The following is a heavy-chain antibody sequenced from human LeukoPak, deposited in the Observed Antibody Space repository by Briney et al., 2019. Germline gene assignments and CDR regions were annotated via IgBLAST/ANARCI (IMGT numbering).Heavy chain of an antibody. Sequence: GGSLRLSCAASGFTFSSYAMSWVRQAPGKGLEWVSGISGSGDITYYADSVKGRFTISRDNSKNTLYLQMNSLRAEDTAVYYCAKRRNGGLLWFGELSWDYWGQGTLVTVSS. D-gene: IGHD3-10*01. V-gene: IGHV3-23*01. J-gene: IGHJ4*02. CDR1: GFTFSSYA. CDR2: ISGSGDIT. CDR3: AKRRNGGLLWFGELSWDY.